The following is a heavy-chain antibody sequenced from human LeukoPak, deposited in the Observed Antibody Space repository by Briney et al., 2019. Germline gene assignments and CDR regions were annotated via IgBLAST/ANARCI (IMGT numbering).Heavy chain of an antibody. CDR1: GFTFDDYV. D-gene: IGHD6-6*01. CDR3: AKAARYSTSSPFDY. CDR2: ISGSGGST. Sequence: GGSLRLSCAASGFTFDDYVRSWVRQAPGKGLEWVSTISGSGGSTYYAASVKGRFTISRDNSKNTLYLQMNSLRAEDTAVYSCAKAARYSTSSPFDYWGQGTLVTVSS. V-gene: IGHV3-23*01. J-gene: IGHJ4*02.